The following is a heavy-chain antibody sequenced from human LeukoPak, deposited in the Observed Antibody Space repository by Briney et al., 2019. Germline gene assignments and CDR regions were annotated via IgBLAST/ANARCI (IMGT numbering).Heavy chain of an antibody. CDR1: GITFSDHY. J-gene: IGHJ4*02. CDR3: VTKWRWLQF. D-gene: IGHD5-24*01. CDR2: ISSGGDSI. V-gene: IGHV3-11*04. Sequence: GGSLRLSCAASGITFSDHYMSWIRQAPGKGLEWLSYISSGGDSIYYADSVKGRFTISRDNAKNSLYLQMNSLRAEDTAVYYCVTKWRWLQFWGQGTLVTVSS.